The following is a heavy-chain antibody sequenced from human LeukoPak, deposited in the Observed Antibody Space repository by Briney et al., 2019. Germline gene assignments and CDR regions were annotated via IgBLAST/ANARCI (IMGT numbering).Heavy chain of an antibody. CDR3: ARLALPNYYYYYMDV. Sequence: SETLSLTCTVSGGSISSGSYYWSWIRQPAGKGLEWIGRIYTSGSTKYNPSLKSRVTISVDTSKNQFSLKLSSVTAADTAVYYCARLALPNYYYYYMDVWGKGTTVTVSS. V-gene: IGHV4-61*02. CDR1: GGSISSGSYY. J-gene: IGHJ6*03. CDR2: IYTSGST.